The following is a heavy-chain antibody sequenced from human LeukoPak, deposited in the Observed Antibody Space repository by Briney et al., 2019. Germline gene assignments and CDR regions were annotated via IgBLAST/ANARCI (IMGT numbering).Heavy chain of an antibody. Sequence: GASVKVSCKASGYTFTGYYMHWVRQAPGQGLEWMGWINPNSGGTNYAQKFQGWVTMTRDTSISTAYIELSRLRSDDTAVYYCAYCSSTSCHPDAFDIWGQGTMVTVSS. J-gene: IGHJ3*02. CDR2: INPNSGGT. CDR1: GYTFTGYY. V-gene: IGHV1-2*04. D-gene: IGHD2-2*01. CDR3: AYCSSTSCHPDAFDI.